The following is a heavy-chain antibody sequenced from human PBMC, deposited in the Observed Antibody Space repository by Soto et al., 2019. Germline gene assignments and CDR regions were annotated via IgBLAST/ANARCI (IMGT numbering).Heavy chain of an antibody. D-gene: IGHD3-10*01. CDR1: GFTFSSYA. CDR2: ISGSGGST. CDR3: AMVYYYGSGSYYKGPGAPDY. V-gene: IGHV3-23*01. Sequence: GGSLRLSCAASGFTFSSYAMSWVRQAPGKGLEWVSAISGSGGSTYYADSVKGRFTISRDNSKNTLYLQMNSLRAEDTAVYYCAMVYYYGSGSYYKGPGAPDYWGQGTLVTVSS. J-gene: IGHJ4*02.